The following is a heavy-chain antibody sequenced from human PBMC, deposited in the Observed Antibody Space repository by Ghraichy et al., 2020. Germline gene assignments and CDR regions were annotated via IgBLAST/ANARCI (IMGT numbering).Heavy chain of an antibody. V-gene: IGHV4-39*01. Sequence: LETLSLTCTVSGGSISSSSYYWGWIRQPPGKGLEWIGSIYYSGSTYYNPSLKSRVPISVDTSKNQFSLKLSSVTAADTAVYYCARPEGGAVAGTWFGFDPWGQDPLVTVSS. CDR3: ARPEGGAVAGTWFGFDP. CDR2: IYYSGST. CDR1: GGSISSSSYY. J-gene: IGHJ5*02. D-gene: IGHD6-19*01.